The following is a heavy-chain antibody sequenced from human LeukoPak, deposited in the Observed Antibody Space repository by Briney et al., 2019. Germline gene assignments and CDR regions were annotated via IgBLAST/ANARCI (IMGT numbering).Heavy chain of an antibody. V-gene: IGHV1-2*02. D-gene: IGHD3-22*01. J-gene: IGHJ4*02. CDR3: ARDHPDYYDSRGLDY. CDR1: GYTFTGYY. CDR2: INPNSGGT. Sequence: ASVKVSYKASGYTFTGYYMHWVRQAPGQGLEWMGWINPNSGGTNYAQKFQGRVTMTRDTSISTAYMELSRLRSDDTAVYYCARDHPDYYDSRGLDYWGQGTLVTVSS.